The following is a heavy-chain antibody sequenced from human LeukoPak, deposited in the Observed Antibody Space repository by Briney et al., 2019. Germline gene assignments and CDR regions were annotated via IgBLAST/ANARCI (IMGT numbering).Heavy chain of an antibody. D-gene: IGHD3-9*01. CDR2: IYTSGST. Sequence: SQTLSLTCTVSGGSISSGSYYWSWIRQPAGKGLEWIGRIYTSGSTNYNPSLKSRVTISVDTSKNQFSLKLSSVTAADTAVYYCARGIYDILTGYYADYYYMDVWGKGTTVTISS. CDR1: GGSISSGSYY. V-gene: IGHV4-61*02. CDR3: ARGIYDILTGYYADYYYMDV. J-gene: IGHJ6*03.